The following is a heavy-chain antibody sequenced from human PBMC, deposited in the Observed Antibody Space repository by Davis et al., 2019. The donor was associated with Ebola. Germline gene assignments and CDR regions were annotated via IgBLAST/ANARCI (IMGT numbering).Heavy chain of an antibody. Sequence: AASVKVSCKASRYTLPSYYMHWVRQAPGQGLEWMGIINPCGGSTSYAQKFQGRVTLTRDTFTSTVYMELSSLRSEDTAVYYCAREVIVVVVAATRQPYYYYYGMDVWGKGTTVTVSS. CDR2: INPCGGST. CDR1: RYTLPSYY. CDR3: AREVIVVVVAATRQPYYYYYGMDV. V-gene: IGHV1-46*01. J-gene: IGHJ6*04. D-gene: IGHD2-15*01.